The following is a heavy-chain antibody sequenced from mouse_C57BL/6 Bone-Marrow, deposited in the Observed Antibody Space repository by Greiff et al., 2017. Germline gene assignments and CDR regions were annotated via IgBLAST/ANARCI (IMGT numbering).Heavy chain of an antibody. V-gene: IGHV14-3*01. CDR3: ARIPSTTRINYYAMDY. J-gene: IGHJ4*01. D-gene: IGHD1-1*01. Sequence: EVQLQQSVAELVRPGASVKLSCTASGFNIKNTYMHWVKQRPEQGLEWIGRVDPANGNTKYAPKFQGKATITADTSTNTAYLQLSSLTSEDTAIYYVARIPSTTRINYYAMDYWGQGTSVTVTS. CDR1: GFNIKNTY. CDR2: VDPANGNT.